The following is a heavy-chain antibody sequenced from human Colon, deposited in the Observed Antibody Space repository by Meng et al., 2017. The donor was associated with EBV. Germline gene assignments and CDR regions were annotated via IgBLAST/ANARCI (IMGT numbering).Heavy chain of an antibody. CDR3: ARGAYFDY. Sequence: QVQLQESGPGLVKPSETLSLTCAVSGGSISRSDWWSWVRQPPGKGLEWIGETSHSGSTDYSPSLKSRVTISLDKSKNQFSLNLSSVTAADTAVYYCARGAYFDYWGQGTLVTVSS. CDR1: GGSISRSDW. CDR2: TSHSGST. J-gene: IGHJ4*02. V-gene: IGHV4-4*02.